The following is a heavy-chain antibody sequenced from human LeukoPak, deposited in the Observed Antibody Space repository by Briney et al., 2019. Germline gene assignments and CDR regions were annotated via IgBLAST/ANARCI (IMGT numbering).Heavy chain of an antibody. Sequence: SETLSLTCTVSGGSISSYHWSWIRQPAGKGLEWIGRIYTSGSTNYNPSLKSRVTMSVDTSKNQFSLKLSSVTAADTAVYYCARDNGVYYGSSRGVAFDIWGQGTMVTVSS. CDR2: IYTSGST. CDR3: ARDNGVYYGSSRGVAFDI. J-gene: IGHJ3*02. CDR1: GGSISSYH. D-gene: IGHD3-10*01. V-gene: IGHV4-4*07.